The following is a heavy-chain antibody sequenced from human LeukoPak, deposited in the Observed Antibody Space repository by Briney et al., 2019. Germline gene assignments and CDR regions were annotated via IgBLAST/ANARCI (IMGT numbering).Heavy chain of an antibody. Sequence: PGGSLRLSCAGSGFSFSSYGMHWVRQAPGKGLGWVAVIWHDGKIKHYADSVKGRFTISRDNSKNTLYLEMNSLRAEDTAVFYCARDRGSNDPIDYWGQGTLVTVSS. CDR1: GFSFSSYG. V-gene: IGHV3-33*01. CDR2: IWHDGKIK. CDR3: ARDRGSNDPIDY. J-gene: IGHJ4*02. D-gene: IGHD2-15*01.